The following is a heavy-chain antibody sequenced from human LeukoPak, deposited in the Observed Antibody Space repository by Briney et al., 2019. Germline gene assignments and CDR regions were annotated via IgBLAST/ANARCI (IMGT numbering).Heavy chain of an antibody. D-gene: IGHD1-26*01. CDR2: IIPILGIA. Sequence: SVKVSCKASGYTFTSYGISWVRQAPGQGLEWMGRIIPILGIANYAQKFQGRVTITADKSTSTAYMELSSLRSEDTAVYYCARGSSSAFGIWGQGTMVTVSS. CDR3: ARGSSSAFGI. CDR1: GYTFTSYG. J-gene: IGHJ3*02. V-gene: IGHV1-69*04.